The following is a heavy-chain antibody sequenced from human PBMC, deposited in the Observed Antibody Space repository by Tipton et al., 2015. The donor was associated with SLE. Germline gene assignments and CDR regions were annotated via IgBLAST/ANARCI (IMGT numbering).Heavy chain of an antibody. CDR2: IYHSGST. V-gene: IGHV4-38-2*02. D-gene: IGHD3-3*01. Sequence: TLSLTCIVSGYSISSAYYWGWIRQPPGKGLEWIGSIYHSGSTYYNPSLKSRVTISVDTSKNQFSLKLSSVTAADTAVYYCARTYYDFWSGYLNWFDPWGQGTLVTVSS. CDR1: GYSISSAYY. J-gene: IGHJ5*02. CDR3: ARTYYDFWSGYLNWFDP.